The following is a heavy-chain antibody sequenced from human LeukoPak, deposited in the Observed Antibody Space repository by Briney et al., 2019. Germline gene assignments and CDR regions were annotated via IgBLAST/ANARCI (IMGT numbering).Heavy chain of an antibody. Sequence: ASVKVSCKVSGYTLTELSMHWVRQAPGKGLEWMGGFDPEDGETIYAQKFQGRVTMTEDTSTDTAYMELSGLRSEDTAVYYCATGVLELQRLPRNDYWGQGTLVTVSS. D-gene: IGHD1-7*01. CDR3: ATGVLELQRLPRNDY. J-gene: IGHJ4*02. CDR2: FDPEDGET. CDR1: GYTLTELS. V-gene: IGHV1-24*01.